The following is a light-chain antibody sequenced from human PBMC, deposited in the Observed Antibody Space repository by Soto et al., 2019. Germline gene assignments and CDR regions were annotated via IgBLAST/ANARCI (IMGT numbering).Light chain of an antibody. J-gene: IGKJ2*02. CDR2: DAS. CDR1: QDISNY. Sequence: DIQMTQSPSSLSASVGDRVTITCQASQDISNYLNWYQQKPGKATKLLIYDASNLETGVPSRFSGSGSWTDYTFTISSLQPEDIATYYCQQYDNLPPGTFGQGTKLEIK. CDR3: QQYDNLPPGT. V-gene: IGKV1-33*01.